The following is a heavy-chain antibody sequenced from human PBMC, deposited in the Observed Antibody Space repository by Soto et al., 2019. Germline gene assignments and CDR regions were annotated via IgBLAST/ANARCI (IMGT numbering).Heavy chain of an antibody. CDR3: ARERDKLMDA. CDR2: IYYSGST. CDR1: GGSISSYY. V-gene: IGHV4-59*01. Sequence: SETLSLTCTVSGGSISSYYWSWIRQPPGKGLEWIGYIYYSGSTNYNPSLRSRITISVDTSRNHLSLKMNSVTAADSAVYYCARERDKLMDAWGQGTLVTVAS. J-gene: IGHJ5*02.